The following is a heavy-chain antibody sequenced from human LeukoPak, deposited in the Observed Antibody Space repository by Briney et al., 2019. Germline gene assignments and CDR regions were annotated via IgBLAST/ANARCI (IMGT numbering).Heavy chain of an antibody. Sequence: PGGSLRLSCVASGFSFSAYIMHWVRQAPGKGLEYVSAIRSDGSSTFYPNSVKGRFTISRDNSKSTLYLQMGSLRAEDTAVYYCTRCYGGHSGWAGYHDSWGQGTLVTVSS. CDR3: TRCYGGHSGWAGYHDS. CDR2: IRSDGSST. V-gene: IGHV3-64*01. J-gene: IGHJ4*02. D-gene: IGHD6-19*01. CDR1: GFSFSAYI.